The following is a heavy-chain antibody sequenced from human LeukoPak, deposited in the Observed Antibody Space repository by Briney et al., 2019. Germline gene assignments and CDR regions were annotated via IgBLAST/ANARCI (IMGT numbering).Heavy chain of an antibody. CDR1: GFTFSSYG. CDR2: IRYDGSNK. Sequence: SGGSLRLSCAASGFTFSSYGMHWVRQAPGKGLEWVAFIRYDGSNKYYTDSVKGRFTISRDNSKNTLFLQMNSLRAEDTAVYYCAKNGEVVPAAMVVDSWGQGTLVTVSS. D-gene: IGHD2-2*01. V-gene: IGHV3-30*02. J-gene: IGHJ4*02. CDR3: AKNGEVVPAAMVVDS.